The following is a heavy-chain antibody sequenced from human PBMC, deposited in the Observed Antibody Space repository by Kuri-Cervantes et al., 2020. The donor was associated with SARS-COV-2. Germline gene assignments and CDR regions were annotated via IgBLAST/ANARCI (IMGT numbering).Heavy chain of an antibody. Sequence: LRLSCTVSGGSISSGGYYWSWIRQHPGKGLEWIGYIYYSGSTYYNPSLKSRVTISVDTSKNQFSLKLSSVTAADTAVYYCARAKMGFLEWDNWFDPWGQGTLVTVSS. CDR1: GGSISSGGYY. CDR2: IYYSGST. J-gene: IGHJ5*02. CDR3: ARAKMGFLEWDNWFDP. D-gene: IGHD3-3*01. V-gene: IGHV4-31*03.